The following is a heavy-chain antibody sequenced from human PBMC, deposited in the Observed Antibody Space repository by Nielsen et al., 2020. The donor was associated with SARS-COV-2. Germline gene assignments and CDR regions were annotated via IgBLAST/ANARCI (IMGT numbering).Heavy chain of an antibody. CDR3: ATSVAVTAHDAFDI. CDR2: IIPILGLA. J-gene: IGHJ3*02. V-gene: IGHV1-69*02. D-gene: IGHD2-21*02. Sequence: SVKVSCKASGGTFSSYTINWVRQAPGQGLEWMGRIIPILGLANYAHKFQGSVTITADKSTTTAYMELSSLRSEDTALYYCATSVAVTAHDAFDIWGQGTMVTVSS. CDR1: GGTFSSYT.